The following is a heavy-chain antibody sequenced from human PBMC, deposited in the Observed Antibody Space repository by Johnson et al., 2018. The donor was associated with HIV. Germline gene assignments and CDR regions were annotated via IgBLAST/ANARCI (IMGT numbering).Heavy chain of an antibody. V-gene: IGHV3-66*03. J-gene: IGHJ3*02. D-gene: IGHD3-22*01. CDR2: IYSGGST. Sequence: VQLVESGGGLTQPGGSLRLSCAASGFTVRSNYMSWVRQAPGKGLEWVSVIYSGGSTYYADSVKGRFTISRDNSKNTLYLQMNSLRTDDTAMYYCAKGQSSGYPKDAFDIWGRGTIVIVSS. CDR1: GFTVRSNY. CDR3: AKGQSSGYPKDAFDI.